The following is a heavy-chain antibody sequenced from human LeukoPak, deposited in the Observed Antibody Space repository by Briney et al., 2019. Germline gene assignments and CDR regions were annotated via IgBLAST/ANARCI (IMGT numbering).Heavy chain of an antibody. J-gene: IGHJ4*02. CDR1: GFTFSSYA. V-gene: IGHV3-23*01. Sequence: GGSLRLSCAASGFTFSSYAMSWVRQAPGKGLEWVSAINGSGGSTYYADSVKGRFTISKDNSKNTLYLQMNSLRAEDTAVYYCAKGFNFWSGYPYFDYWGQGTLVTVSS. CDR2: INGSGGST. CDR3: AKGFNFWSGYPYFDY. D-gene: IGHD3-3*01.